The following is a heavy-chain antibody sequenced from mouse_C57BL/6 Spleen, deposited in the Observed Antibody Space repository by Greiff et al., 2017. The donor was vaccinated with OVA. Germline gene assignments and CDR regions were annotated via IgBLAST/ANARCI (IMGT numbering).Heavy chain of an antibody. Sequence: EVQLQQPGAELVKPGASVKLSCKASGYTFTSYWMHWVKQRPEQGLEWIGWIDPENGDTEYASKFQGKATITADTSSNTAYLQLSSLTSEDTAVYYCTTDGNWYFDVWGTGTTVTVSS. CDR3: TTDGNWYFDV. J-gene: IGHJ1*03. CDR1: GYTFTSYW. D-gene: IGHD2-1*01. V-gene: IGHV14-4*01. CDR2: IDPENGDT.